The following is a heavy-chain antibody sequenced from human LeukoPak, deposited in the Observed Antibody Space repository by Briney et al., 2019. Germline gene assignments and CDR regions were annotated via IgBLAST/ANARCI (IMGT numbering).Heavy chain of an antibody. D-gene: IGHD6-19*01. CDR3: ARAASGWSPGGRTRGYFDY. V-gene: IGHV3-7*01. CDR1: GFTFISYW. J-gene: IGHJ4*02. Sequence: GGSLRLSCAASGFTFISYWMSWVRQAPGKALEWVANIKQDGSEKYYVDSVKGRFTISRDNAKNSLYLQMNSLRAEDTAVYYCARAASGWSPGGRTRGYFDYWGQGTLVTVSS. CDR2: IKQDGSEK.